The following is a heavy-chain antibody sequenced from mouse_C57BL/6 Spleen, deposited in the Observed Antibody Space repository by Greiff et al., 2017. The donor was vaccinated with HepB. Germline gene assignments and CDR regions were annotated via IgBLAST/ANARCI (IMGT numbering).Heavy chain of an antibody. D-gene: IGHD3-1*01. CDR3: ARAGLYAMDY. CDR1: GYAFSSSW. CDR2: IYPGDGDT. Sequence: ESGPELVKPGASVKISCKASGYAFSSSWMNWVKQRPGKGLEWIGRIYPGDGDTNYNGKFKGKATLTADKSSSTAYMQLSSLTSEDSAVYFCARAGLYAMDYWGQGTSVTVSS. J-gene: IGHJ4*01. V-gene: IGHV1-82*01.